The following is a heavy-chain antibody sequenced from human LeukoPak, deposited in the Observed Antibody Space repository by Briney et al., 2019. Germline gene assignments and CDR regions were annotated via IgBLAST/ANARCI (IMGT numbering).Heavy chain of an antibody. CDR3: ARGRFYGGNSNFDY. D-gene: IGHD4-23*01. V-gene: IGHV4-61*01. CDR2: IYYSGST. J-gene: IGHJ4*02. Sequence: PSQTLSLTCTVSGGSISSGSYYWSWIRQPPGKGLEWIGYIYYSGSTNYNPSLKSRVTISVDTSKNQFSLKLSSVTAADTAVYYCARGRFYGGNSNFDYWGQGTLVTVSS. CDR1: GGSISSGSYY.